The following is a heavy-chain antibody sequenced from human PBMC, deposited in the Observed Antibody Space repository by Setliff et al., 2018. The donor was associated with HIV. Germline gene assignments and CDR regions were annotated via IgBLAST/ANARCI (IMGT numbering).Heavy chain of an antibody. CDR1: GFPFSNYW. CDR3: ADPPSGF. D-gene: IGHD3-10*01. J-gene: IGHJ4*02. Sequence: PGGSLRLSCAASGFPFSNYWMGWVRQAPGKGLEWVANINQDGSAKDYVGSMKGRFTVSRDNAKNSLSLQMNSLRVEDTAIYYCADPPSGFWGQGTLVTVSS. V-gene: IGHV3-7*01. CDR2: INQDGSAK.